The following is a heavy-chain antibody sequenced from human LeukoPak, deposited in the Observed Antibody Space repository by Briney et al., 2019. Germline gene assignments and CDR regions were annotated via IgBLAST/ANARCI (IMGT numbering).Heavy chain of an antibody. CDR1: GGSISSYY. CDR3: ARHYGDYVYFDY. D-gene: IGHD4-17*01. CDR2: IYYSGST. Sequence: SETLSLTCTVSGGSISSYYWSWIRQPPGKGLEWIGYIYYSGSTNYNPSLKSRVTISVDTSKNQFSLRLSSVTAADTAVYYCARHYGDYVYFDYWGQGTLVTVSS. V-gene: IGHV4-59*08. J-gene: IGHJ4*02.